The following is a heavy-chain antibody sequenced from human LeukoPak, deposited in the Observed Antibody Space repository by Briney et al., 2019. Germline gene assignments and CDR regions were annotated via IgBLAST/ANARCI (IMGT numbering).Heavy chain of an antibody. CDR1: GGSISSYY. V-gene: IGHV4-59*12. Sequence: SQTLSLTCTVSGGSISSYYWSWIRQPPGKGLEWIGYIYYSGSTNYNPSLKSRVTISADASKNQFSLRLSSVTAADTAVYYCARTYYYDSSGPYYWGQGTLVTVSS. D-gene: IGHD3-22*01. CDR3: ARTYYYDSSGPYY. J-gene: IGHJ4*02. CDR2: IYYSGST.